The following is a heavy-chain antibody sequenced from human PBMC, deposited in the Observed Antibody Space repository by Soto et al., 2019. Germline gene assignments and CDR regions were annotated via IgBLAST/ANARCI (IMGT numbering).Heavy chain of an antibody. CDR3: AKYLAYTYGSSFDY. CDR2: IKQDGSEK. J-gene: IGHJ4*02. D-gene: IGHD5-18*01. V-gene: IGHV3-7*03. CDR1: GFSFRDYR. Sequence: PGGSLRLSCAASGFSFRDYRMNWVRQAPGKGLEWGANIKQDGSEKNYVDSVKGRFTISRDNARNSLYLQMNSLRAEDTAVYYCAKYLAYTYGSSFDYWGQGTLVTVSS.